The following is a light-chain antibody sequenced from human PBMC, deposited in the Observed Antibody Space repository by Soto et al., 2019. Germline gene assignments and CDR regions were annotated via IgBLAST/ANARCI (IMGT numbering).Light chain of an antibody. J-gene: IGKJ2*01. V-gene: IGKV3-20*01. Sequence: EIVLTQSPGTLSLSPGERATLSCRASHSVSGNYLAWYQQKPGQPPRLLIFGSSSRPTGIPDRFSGSGSGTDFTLTISRLEPEDFAVYYCQQYGDSFYTFGQGTKLEI. CDR1: HSVSGNY. CDR2: GSS. CDR3: QQYGDSFYT.